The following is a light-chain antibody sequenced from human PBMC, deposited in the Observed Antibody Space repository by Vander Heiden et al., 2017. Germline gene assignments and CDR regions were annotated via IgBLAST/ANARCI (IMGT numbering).Light chain of an antibody. CDR1: SSDVGGYNY. CDR2: EVS. J-gene: IGLJ2*01. V-gene: IGLV2-14*01. Sequence: SALTQPASVSGSPGQSITISCTGTSSDVGGYNYGSWYQQHPGKAPKLMIYEVSNRPSGVSNRFSGSKSGNTASLTISGLQAEDEADYYCSSYTSSSTLGVFGGGTKLTVL. CDR3: SSYTSSSTLGV.